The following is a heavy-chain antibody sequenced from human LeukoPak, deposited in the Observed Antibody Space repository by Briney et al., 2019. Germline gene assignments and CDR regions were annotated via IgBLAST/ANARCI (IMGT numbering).Heavy chain of an antibody. CDR1: GGTFSSYA. Sequence: SVKVSCKASGGTFSSYAISWVRQAPGQGLEWMGRIIPILGIANYAQKFQGRVTITADKSTSTAYMELSSLRSEDTAVYYCARPTVVGANEYYFDYWGQGTLVTVSS. D-gene: IGHD1-26*01. CDR3: ARPTVVGANEYYFDY. V-gene: IGHV1-69*04. CDR2: IIPILGIA. J-gene: IGHJ4*02.